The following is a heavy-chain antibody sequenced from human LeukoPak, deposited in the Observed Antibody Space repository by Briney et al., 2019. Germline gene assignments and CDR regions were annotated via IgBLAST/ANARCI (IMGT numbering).Heavy chain of an antibody. CDR1: GFTFSSYG. J-gene: IGHJ4*02. CDR3: AKDARKYQLRTPFDY. Sequence: GRSLRLSCAASGFTFSSYGMHWVRQAPGKGLEWVAVISYDGSNKYYADSVKGRFTISRDNSKNTLYLQMNSLRAEDTAVYYCAKDARKYQLRTPFDYRGQGTLVTVSS. D-gene: IGHD2-2*01. V-gene: IGHV3-30*18. CDR2: ISYDGSNK.